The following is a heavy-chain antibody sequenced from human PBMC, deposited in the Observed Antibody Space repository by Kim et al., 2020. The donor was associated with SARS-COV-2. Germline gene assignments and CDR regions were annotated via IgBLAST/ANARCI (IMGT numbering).Heavy chain of an antibody. V-gene: IGHV3-23*01. CDR3: AGPRYYFDY. Sequence: STYYADSVKGRFTISRYNSKNTVYLQMNSLRAEDTAVYYCAGPRYYFDYWGQGTLVTVSS. CDR2: ST. D-gene: IGHD1-20*01. J-gene: IGHJ4*02.